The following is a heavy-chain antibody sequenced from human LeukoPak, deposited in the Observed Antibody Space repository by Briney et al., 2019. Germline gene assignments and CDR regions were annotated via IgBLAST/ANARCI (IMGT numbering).Heavy chain of an antibody. J-gene: IGHJ3*01. CDR2: IFHSGYT. CDR3: ARETEKQWQY. CDR1: GYPISSGYF. D-gene: IGHD6-19*01. Sequence: SETLSLTCTVSGYPISSGYFWGWIRQPPGKGLEFIASIFHSGYTYYDASLKSRVTISVDPSKNQFTLRLGSVTAADTAVYYCARETEKQWQYWGHGTMVTVSS. V-gene: IGHV4-38-2*02.